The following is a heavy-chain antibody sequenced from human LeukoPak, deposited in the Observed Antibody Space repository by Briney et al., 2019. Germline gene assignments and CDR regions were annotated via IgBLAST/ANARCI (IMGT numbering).Heavy chain of an antibody. V-gene: IGHV1-24*01. J-gene: IGHJ4*02. CDR3: ARGGGSAYGSGSYFSYPASYNNFDY. CDR2: FDPEDGET. CDR1: GYTLTELS. D-gene: IGHD3-10*01. Sequence: ASVKVSCKVSGYTLTELSMHWVRQAPGKGLEWMGGFDPEDGETIYAQKFQGRVTMTEDTSASTAYMELSSLRSEDTAVYYCARGGGSAYGSGSYFSYPASYNNFDYWGQGTLVTVSS.